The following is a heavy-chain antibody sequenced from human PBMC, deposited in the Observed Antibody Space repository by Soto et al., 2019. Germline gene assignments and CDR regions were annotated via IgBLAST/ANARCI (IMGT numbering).Heavy chain of an antibody. CDR2: IIPIFGTA. J-gene: IGHJ4*02. V-gene: IGHV1-69*01. CDR3: ARARVEGSRAGTKVLVFDY. D-gene: IGHD1-1*01. Sequence: QVQLVQSGAEVKKPGSSVKVSCKASGGTFSSYAISWVRQAPGQGLEWMGGIIPIFGTANYAQKFQGRVTITADESTRTAYMELSSLRSEDTAVYYCARARVEGSRAGTKVLVFDYWGQGTLVTVSS. CDR1: GGTFSSYA.